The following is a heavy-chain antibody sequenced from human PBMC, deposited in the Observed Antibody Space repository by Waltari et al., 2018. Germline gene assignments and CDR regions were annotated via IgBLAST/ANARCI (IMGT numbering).Heavy chain of an antibody. D-gene: IGHD1-26*01. Sequence: EVQLLESGGGLVQPGGSLILPCAAFGFTFSSYAMSGVRPAPGKGLEWVSVFYSGGSTYKADSVKGRFTITRENSKNTLYLQMNSLRAEDTAVYYCAKDGSVWGQGTLVTVSS. CDR1: GFTFSSYA. J-gene: IGHJ4*02. CDR3: AKDGSV. V-gene: IGHV3-23*03. CDR2: FYSGGST.